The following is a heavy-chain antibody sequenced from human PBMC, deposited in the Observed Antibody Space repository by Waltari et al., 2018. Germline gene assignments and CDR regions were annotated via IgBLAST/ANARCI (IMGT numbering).Heavy chain of an antibody. V-gene: IGHV4-59*01. CDR1: GASFRGYH. Sequence: VQLQESGPGLVKPSETLSLTCAVSGASFRGYHWTWIRQPPGGGLEWIGHISYSGDTAYGPSLRSRVTISVDTSKNHFSLKLTSVTAADTAVYYCARATVFGVVTDTFDIWSQGTMVTVSS. J-gene: IGHJ3*02. CDR2: ISYSGDT. D-gene: IGHD3-3*01. CDR3: ARATVFGVVTDTFDI.